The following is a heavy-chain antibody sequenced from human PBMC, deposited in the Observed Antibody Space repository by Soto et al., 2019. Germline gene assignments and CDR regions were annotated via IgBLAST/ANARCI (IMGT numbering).Heavy chain of an antibody. CDR2: ISWDGTSP. CDR3: AKGDGASYCSSTSCSIDY. Sequence: EVQLLESGGGLVQPGGSLRLSCAASGFTFGTYAMNWVRQAPGKGLEWVSLISWDGTSPYYADSVKGRFTISRDNTKNSLYLQMNSLRPDDTALYYCAKGDGASYCSSTSCSIDYWGQGTLVTVSS. V-gene: IGHV3-43*02. CDR1: GFTFGTYA. D-gene: IGHD2-2*01. J-gene: IGHJ4*02.